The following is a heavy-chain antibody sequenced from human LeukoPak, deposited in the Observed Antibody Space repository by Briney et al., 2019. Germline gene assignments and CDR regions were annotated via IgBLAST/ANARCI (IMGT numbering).Heavy chain of an antibody. CDR1: GFTFNNYW. CDR3: ARDRPQQWLVRGQRGYYYYMDV. V-gene: IGHV3-7*01. Sequence: TGGSLRLSCAASGFTFNNYWMTSVRQAPGMGLEWVANIKQDGSEKYYVDSVKGRFTISRDIAKNSLYLQMNSLRAEDTAVYYCARDRPQQWLVRGQRGYYYYMDVWGKGTTVTISS. D-gene: IGHD6-19*01. J-gene: IGHJ6*03. CDR2: IKQDGSEK.